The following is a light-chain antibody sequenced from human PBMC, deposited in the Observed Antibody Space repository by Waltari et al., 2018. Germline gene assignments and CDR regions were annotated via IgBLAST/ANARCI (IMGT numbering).Light chain of an antibody. J-gene: IGKJ1*01. Sequence: DIQMTQSPSSLSASVGDRVTITCRASQSISNYLNWYQQKPGKVPKLLIYAASTLHSGVPSRFCGSGSGTEFTLTISSLQVEDFATYYCQQSYSTAPETFGQGTRVDMK. CDR1: QSISNY. V-gene: IGKV1-39*01. CDR3: QQSYSTAPET. CDR2: AAS.